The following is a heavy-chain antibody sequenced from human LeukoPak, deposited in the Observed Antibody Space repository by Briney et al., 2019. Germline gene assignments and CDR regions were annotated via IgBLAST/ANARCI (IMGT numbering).Heavy chain of an antibody. J-gene: IGHJ5*02. CDR3: ARHLPRRTTWAGFDP. CDR1: GYSFTSYW. D-gene: IGHD4-11*01. CDR2: IYPGDSDT. V-gene: IGHV5-51*01. Sequence: GESLKISCQGSGYSFTSYWIGWVRQMPGKGLEWMGIIYPGDSDTRYSPSFQGQVTISADKSISTAYLQWSSLKASDTAMYYCARHLPRRTTWAGFDPWGQGTLVTVSS.